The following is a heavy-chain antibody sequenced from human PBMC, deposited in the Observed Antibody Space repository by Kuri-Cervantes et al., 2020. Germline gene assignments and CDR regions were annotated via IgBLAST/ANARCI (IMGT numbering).Heavy chain of an antibody. D-gene: IGHD4-23*01. V-gene: IGHV3-30*03. CDR3: ARDGSTVVRGLDY. Sequence: GGSLRLSCAASGFTFSSYGMHWVRQAPGKGLEWVAVISYDGSNKYYADSVKGRFTISRDNSKNTLYLQMNSLRAEDTAVYYCARDGSTVVRGLDYWGQGTLVTDSS. CDR2: ISYDGSNK. J-gene: IGHJ4*02. CDR1: GFTFSSYG.